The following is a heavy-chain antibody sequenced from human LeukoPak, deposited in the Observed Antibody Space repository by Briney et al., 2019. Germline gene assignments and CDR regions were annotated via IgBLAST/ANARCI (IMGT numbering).Heavy chain of an antibody. V-gene: IGHV5-51*01. CDR1: EYSFTNYW. D-gene: IGHD3-10*01. CDR3: AREYGSGGKEVYYYGMDV. Sequence: GESLKISCKGSEYSFTNYWIGWVRQMPGKGLEWMGIIYPGDSDTRYSPSFQGQVTISADKSISTACLQWSSLKASDTAMYYCAREYGSGGKEVYYYGMDVWGQGTTVTVSS. J-gene: IGHJ6*02. CDR2: IYPGDSDT.